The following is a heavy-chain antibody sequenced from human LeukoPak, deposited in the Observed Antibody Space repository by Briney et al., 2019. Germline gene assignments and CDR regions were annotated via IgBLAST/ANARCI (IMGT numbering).Heavy chain of an antibody. CDR2: INPNSGGT. D-gene: IGHD3-9*01. CDR1: GYTFTGYY. Sequence: ASVKVSCKGSGYTFTGYYMHWVRQAPGHGLEWMGWINPNSGGTNYAQKFQGRVTMTRDTSISPAYMELSRLRSDDTAVYFFSKQKTAYEILTGFDPWGQGTLVTVSS. CDR3: SKQKTAYEILTGFDP. V-gene: IGHV1-2*02. J-gene: IGHJ5*02.